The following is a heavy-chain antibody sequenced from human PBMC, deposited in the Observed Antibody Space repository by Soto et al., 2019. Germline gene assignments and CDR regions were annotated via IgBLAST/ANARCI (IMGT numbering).Heavy chain of an antibody. J-gene: IGHJ5*02. CDR3: ARSDWFDP. CDR1: GFTFRGIW. V-gene: IGHV3-74*01. Sequence: EVQLVESGGGLVQPGGSLRLSCAASGFTFRGIWMHWVRQIPGKGLVWVSRIQGDGSRTFYADSVKGRFTISRDNAKNTLYLQMDSLSAEDTAVYYCARSDWFDPWGQGTLVTVSS. CDR2: IQGDGSRT.